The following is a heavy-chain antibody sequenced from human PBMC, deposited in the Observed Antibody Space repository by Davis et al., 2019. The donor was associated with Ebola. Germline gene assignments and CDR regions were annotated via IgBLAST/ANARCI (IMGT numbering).Heavy chain of an antibody. Sequence: AASVKVSCKASGYTFTSYYMHWVRQAPGQGLEWVGIINPSGGSTSYAQKFQGRVTMTRDTSTSTVYMELSSLRSEDTAVYYCARDYRYCSGGSCYYYYYGMDVWGQGTTVTVSS. D-gene: IGHD2-15*01. CDR1: GYTFTSYY. J-gene: IGHJ6*02. CDR2: INPSGGST. V-gene: IGHV1-46*01. CDR3: ARDYRYCSGGSCYYYYYGMDV.